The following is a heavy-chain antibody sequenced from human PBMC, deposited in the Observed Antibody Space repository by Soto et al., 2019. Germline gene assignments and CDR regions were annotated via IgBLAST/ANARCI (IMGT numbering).Heavy chain of an antibody. CDR2: IYPGDSDT. J-gene: IGHJ5*02. D-gene: IGHD1-1*01. CDR1: GYTFTDYW. V-gene: IGHV5-51*01. Sequence: GESLKISCKGCGYTFTDYWIGWVRQMPGKGLELIGLIYPGDSDTRYSPSFQGRVTISADKSISTAFLQWSSLRASDTAMYYCASQKTVIRGPLSSNWFDPWGQGTLVTVSS. CDR3: ASQKTVIRGPLSSNWFDP.